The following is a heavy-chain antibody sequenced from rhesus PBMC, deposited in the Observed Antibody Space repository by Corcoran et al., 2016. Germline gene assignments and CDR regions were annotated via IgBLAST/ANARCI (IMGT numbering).Heavy chain of an antibody. CDR3: ARESSSGHYFDY. CDR1: GGSIRGGYG. CDR2: IFGSIGST. J-gene: IGHJ4*01. Sequence: QLQLQESGPGLVKPSETLSLTCAVSGGSIRGGYGWSWIRQPPGKGLEWIGHIFGSIGSTYYNPSLRSRVSISTDTSKNEFSLKLSSVTAADTAVYYCARESSSGHYFDYWGQGVLVTVSS. V-gene: IGHV4S7*01. D-gene: IGHD6-31*01.